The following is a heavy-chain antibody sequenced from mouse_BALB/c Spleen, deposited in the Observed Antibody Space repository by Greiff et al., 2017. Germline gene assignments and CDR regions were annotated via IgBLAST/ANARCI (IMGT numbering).Heavy chain of an antibody. CDR3: AKEGGNYAMDY. Sequence: EVQLQQSGAELVRPGTSVKISCKASGYTFTSYVMHWVKQKPGQGLEWIGYINPYNDGTKYNEKFKGKATLTSDKSSSTAYMELSSLTSEDSAVYYCAKEGGNYAMDYWGQGTSVTVSS. CDR1: GYTFTSYV. D-gene: IGHD2-14*01. V-gene: IGHV1-14*01. CDR2: INPYNDGT. J-gene: IGHJ4*01.